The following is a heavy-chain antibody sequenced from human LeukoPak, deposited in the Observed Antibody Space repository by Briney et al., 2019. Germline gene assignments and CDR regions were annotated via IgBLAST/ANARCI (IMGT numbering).Heavy chain of an antibody. V-gene: IGHV3-73*01. CDR2: IKTKSDTYAT. Sequence: GSLRLSCPASGFSLSGSSMHWVRQASGKGLEWVGRIKTKSDTYATAYIASVKGRFTISRDDSKNTAYLQMSSLKPEDTAIYYCTSHYFDAVGYYPSDHWGQGTLVTVSS. CDR3: TSHYFDAVGYYPSDH. J-gene: IGHJ4*02. CDR1: GFSLSGSS. D-gene: IGHD3-22*01.